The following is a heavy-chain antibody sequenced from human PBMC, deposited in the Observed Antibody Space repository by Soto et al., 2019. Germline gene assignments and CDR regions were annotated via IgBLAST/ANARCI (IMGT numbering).Heavy chain of an antibody. CDR3: ATQYTASWSGGFDY. CDR1: GYSFARYW. V-gene: IGHV5-51*01. CDR2: IYPGDSDT. J-gene: IGHJ4*02. Sequence: GESLKISCKGSGYSFARYWIGWGRQMPGKGLEWMGIIYPGDSDTRYSPSFQGQVTISADKSISTAYLQWSSLKASDTAMYFCATQYTASWSGGFDYWGQGTLVTVSS. D-gene: IGHD6-13*01.